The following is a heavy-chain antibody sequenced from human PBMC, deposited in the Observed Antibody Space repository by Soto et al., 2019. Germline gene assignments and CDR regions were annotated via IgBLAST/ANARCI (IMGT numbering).Heavy chain of an antibody. CDR1: GGSIRGYY. CDR2: IYYSGGT. CDR3: ARPFGWLHP. Sequence: SETLSLPCTVSGGSIRGYYWTWIRQPPGRGLEWIGYIYYSGGTKYNPSLQGQVPIFGDTSKNPFTLMLSSVPAADTAVYYCARPFGWLHPLGQGTLVTVSS. V-gene: IGHV4-59*01. J-gene: IGHJ5*01. D-gene: IGHD3-3*01.